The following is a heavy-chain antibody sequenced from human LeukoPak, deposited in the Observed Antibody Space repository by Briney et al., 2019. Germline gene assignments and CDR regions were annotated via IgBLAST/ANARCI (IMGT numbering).Heavy chain of an antibody. D-gene: IGHD5-24*01. V-gene: IGHV3-74*01. J-gene: IGHJ6*03. CDR3: AWATTTDYYYYYMDV. Sequence: GGSLRLSCAASGFTFSSYWMHWVRQAPGKGLVWVSRINSDGSSTSYADSVKGRFTISRDNSKNTLYLQMNSLRAEDTAVYYCAWATTTDYYYYYMDVWGKGTTVTISS. CDR1: GFTFSSYW. CDR2: INSDGSST.